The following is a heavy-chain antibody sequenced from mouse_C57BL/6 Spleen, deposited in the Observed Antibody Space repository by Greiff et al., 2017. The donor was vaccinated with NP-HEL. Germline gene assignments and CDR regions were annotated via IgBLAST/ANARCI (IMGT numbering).Heavy chain of an antibody. CDR3: ARSRVRGYFDY. J-gene: IGHJ2*01. CDR1: GYAFSSSW. V-gene: IGHV1-82*01. D-gene: IGHD2-2*01. Sequence: SGPELVKPGASVKISCKASGYAFSSSWMNWVKQRPGKGLEWIGRIYPGDGDTNYNGKFKGKATLTADKSSSTAYMQLSSLTSEDSAVYFCARSRVRGYFDYWGQGTTLTVSS. CDR2: IYPGDGDT.